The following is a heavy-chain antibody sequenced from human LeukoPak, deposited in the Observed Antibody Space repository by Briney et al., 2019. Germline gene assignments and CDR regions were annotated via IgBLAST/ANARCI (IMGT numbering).Heavy chain of an antibody. Sequence: SETLFLTCAVYGGSFSGYYWSWIRQPPGKGLEWIGEINHSGSTNYNPSLKSRVTISVDTSKNQFSLKLSPVTAADTAVYYCARDRRTYYYGSGSYREPFDYWGQGTLVTVSS. CDR3: ARDRRTYYYGSGSYREPFDY. D-gene: IGHD3-10*01. J-gene: IGHJ4*02. V-gene: IGHV4-34*01. CDR2: INHSGST. CDR1: GGSFSGYY.